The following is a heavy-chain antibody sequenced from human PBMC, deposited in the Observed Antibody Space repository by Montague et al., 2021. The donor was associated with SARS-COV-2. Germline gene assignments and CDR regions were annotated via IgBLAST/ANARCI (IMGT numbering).Heavy chain of an antibody. CDR1: GGSISSGGYY. J-gene: IGHJ3*02. CDR3: ARVRLSMSVVVDAFDI. Sequence: TLSLTCTVSGGSISSGGYYWSWIRQHPGKGLEWVGYIYYSGSTYYNPSLKSRVTISVDTSKNQFSLKLSSVTAADTAVYYCARVRLSMSVVVDAFDIWGQGTMVTVSS. V-gene: IGHV4-31*03. D-gene: IGHD3-22*01. CDR2: IYYSGST.